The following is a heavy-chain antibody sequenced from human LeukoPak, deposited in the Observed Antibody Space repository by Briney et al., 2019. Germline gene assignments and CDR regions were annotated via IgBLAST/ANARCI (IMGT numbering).Heavy chain of an antibody. V-gene: IGHV1-18*04. CDR2: ISAYNGNT. CDR1: GYTFTSYG. J-gene: IGHJ4*02. D-gene: IGHD3-9*01. CDR3: ARSHLMTGYYVSDY. Sequence: ASVKVSCKASGYTFTSYGISWVRQAPGQGLEWMGWISAYNGNTNYAQKLQGRVTVTTDTSTSTAYMELRSLRSDDTAVYYCARSHLMTGYYVSDYWGQGTLVTVSS.